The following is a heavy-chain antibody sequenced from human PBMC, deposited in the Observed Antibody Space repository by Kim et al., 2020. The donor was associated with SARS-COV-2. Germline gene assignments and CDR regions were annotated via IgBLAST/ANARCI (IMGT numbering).Heavy chain of an antibody. D-gene: IGHD6-19*01. Sequence: ASVKVSCKASGYTFIGYYLHWVRQAPGQGLELMGRINPNTVDTNFAQKFQGRVTMTRDTSISTAYMELTSLRYDDTAVYYCAKVGYRTGWGAFDVWGQGTRITVSS. V-gene: IGHV1-2*06. CDR1: GYTFIGYY. CDR3: AKVGYRTGWGAFDV. J-gene: IGHJ3*01. CDR2: INPNTVDT.